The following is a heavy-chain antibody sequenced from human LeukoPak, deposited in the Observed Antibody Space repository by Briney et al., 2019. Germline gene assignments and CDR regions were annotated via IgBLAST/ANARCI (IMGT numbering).Heavy chain of an antibody. CDR2: INHSGST. V-gene: IGHV4-39*01. D-gene: IGHD2-15*01. Sequence: SETLSLTCTVSGGSITSSNYQWGWIRQPPGKGLEWIGEINHSGSTNYNPSLKSRVTISVDTSKNQFSLKLSSVTAADTAVYYCARQYVAATTRSRWFDPWGQGTLVTVSS. CDR1: GGSITSSNYQ. J-gene: IGHJ5*02. CDR3: ARQYVAATTRSRWFDP.